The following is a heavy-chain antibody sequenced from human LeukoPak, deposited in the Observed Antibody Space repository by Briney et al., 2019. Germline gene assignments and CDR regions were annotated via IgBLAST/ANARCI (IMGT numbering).Heavy chain of an antibody. CDR2: ISSSSSSI. V-gene: IGHV3-48*04. CDR3: ARVGDFWSGYQIDP. CDR1: GFTFSSYS. J-gene: IGHJ5*02. D-gene: IGHD3-3*01. Sequence: GGSLRLSCAASGFTFSSYSMDWVRQAPGKGLEGVSYISSSSSSISYADSVKGRFTISRDNAKNSLYLQMNSLRAEDTAVYYCARVGDFWSGYQIDPWGQGTLVTVSS.